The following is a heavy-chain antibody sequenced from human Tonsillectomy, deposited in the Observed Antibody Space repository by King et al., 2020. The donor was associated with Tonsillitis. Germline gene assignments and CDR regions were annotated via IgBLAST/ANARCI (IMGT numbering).Heavy chain of an antibody. J-gene: IGHJ4*02. Sequence: VQLQESGPGLAKPSQTLSLTCTVSGGSISSGDYCLSWIRQHPGKGLEWIGYIFYSGSNYHNPSLKSRVRMSVDTAKNQFSLKLSSGTAPYTAVYYCARWGVVIKGFDYWGQGALVTVSS. D-gene: IGHD3-3*01. CDR3: ARWGVVIKGFDY. CDR2: IFYSGSN. V-gene: IGHV4-31*03. CDR1: GGSISSGDYC.